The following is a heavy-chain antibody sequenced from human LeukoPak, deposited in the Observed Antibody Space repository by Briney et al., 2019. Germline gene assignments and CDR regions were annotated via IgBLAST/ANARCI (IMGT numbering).Heavy chain of an antibody. CDR3: ARDNAGLVKHLDAFDL. J-gene: IGHJ3*01. V-gene: IGHV3-33*01. D-gene: IGHD1-26*01. CDR2: IWNDGSNT. Sequence: PGRSLRLSCAASGFIFSDYGMHWVRQAPGKGLEWVAVIWNDGSNTYYGDSVKGLFTISRDNSKNTLYLQMNSLRAEDTAVYYCARDNAGLVKHLDAFDLWGQGTMVTVA. CDR1: GFIFSDYG.